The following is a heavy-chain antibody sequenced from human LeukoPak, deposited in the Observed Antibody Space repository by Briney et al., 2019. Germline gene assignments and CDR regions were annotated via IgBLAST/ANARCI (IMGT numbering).Heavy chain of an antibody. D-gene: IGHD2-8*02. CDR1: GFTLSNYW. Sequence: GSLRLSCAGAGFTLSNYWMSWVRQAPGKGLEWVANIRQDGNEKYYVDSVKGRFTISRDNPKNSLYLQMNSLRAEDTAVYYCARISCTGNSCRPYSYYDMDVWGQGTTVTVSS. CDR2: IRQDGNEK. CDR3: ARISCTGNSCRPYSYYDMDV. J-gene: IGHJ6*02. V-gene: IGHV3-7*02.